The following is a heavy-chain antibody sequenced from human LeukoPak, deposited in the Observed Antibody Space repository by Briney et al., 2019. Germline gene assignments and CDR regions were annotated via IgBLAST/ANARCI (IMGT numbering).Heavy chain of an antibody. Sequence: PSETLSLTCTVSGGSISSSSYYWGWIRQPPGKGLEWIGSIYYSGSTYYNPSLKSRVTISVDTSKNQFSLKLSSVTAADTAVYYCARQTFPNDSSGYYLDYWGRGTLVTVSS. J-gene: IGHJ4*02. V-gene: IGHV4-39*01. CDR1: GGSISSSSYY. D-gene: IGHD3-22*01. CDR3: ARQTFPNDSSGYYLDY. CDR2: IYYSGST.